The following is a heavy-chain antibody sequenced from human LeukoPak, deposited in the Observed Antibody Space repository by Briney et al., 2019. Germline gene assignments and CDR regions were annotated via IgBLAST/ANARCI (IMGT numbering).Heavy chain of an antibody. J-gene: IGHJ3*02. D-gene: IGHD5-12*01. V-gene: IGHV3-9*01. Sequence: GGSLRLSCAASGFTFHDYALHWVRHAPGKGLEWVSGTSWNSGNIDYVDSVKGRFTISRDNAKNSMYLQMNSLRTEDTALYYCAIIVDKGAFDIWGQGTMVTVSS. CDR3: AIIVDKGAFDI. CDR2: TSWNSGNI. CDR1: GFTFHDYA.